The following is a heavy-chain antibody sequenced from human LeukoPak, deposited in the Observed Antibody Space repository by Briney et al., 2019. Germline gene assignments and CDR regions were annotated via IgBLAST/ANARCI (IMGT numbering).Heavy chain of an antibody. CDR3: AKAPGVVPAASDY. D-gene: IGHD2-2*01. CDR2: ISGSGGST. Sequence: GGSLRLSCAASGFTFRSYAMSWVRQAPGKGLEWVSAISGSGGSTYYADSVKGRFTISRDNSKNTLYLQMNSLKAEDTAVYYCAKAPGVVPAASDYWGQGTLVTVSS. J-gene: IGHJ4*02. CDR1: GFTFRSYA. V-gene: IGHV3-23*01.